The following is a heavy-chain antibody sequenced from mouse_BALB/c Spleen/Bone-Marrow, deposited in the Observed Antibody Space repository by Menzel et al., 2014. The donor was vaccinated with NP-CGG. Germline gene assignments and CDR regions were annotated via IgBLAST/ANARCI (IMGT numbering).Heavy chain of an antibody. V-gene: IGHV1-9*01. CDR2: FLPGSGGT. Sequence: VQLQQSGAELMKPGASVKVSCKATGYTFSSYWIEWVKQRPGHGLEWIGEFLPGSGGTNYNDKFKGNATFTADTSSNTAYMQRRGLTSEDCAIYYGARVYYYYGMCCDYWGQGTLVTVSS. J-gene: IGHJ3*01. D-gene: IGHD2-4*01. CDR3: ARVYYYYGMCCDY. CDR1: GYTFSSYW.